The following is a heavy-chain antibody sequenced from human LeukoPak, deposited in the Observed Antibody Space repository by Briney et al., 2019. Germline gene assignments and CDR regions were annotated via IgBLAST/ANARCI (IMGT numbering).Heavy chain of an antibody. CDR2: IYSGGST. V-gene: IGHV3-66*02. CDR3: ASGDFWSGYYTGFMPDP. Sequence: PGGSLRLSCAASGFTVSSNYMSWVRQAPGKGLEWVSVIYSGGSTYYADSVKGRFTISRDNSKNTLYLQMNSLRAEDTAVYYCASGDFWSGYYTGFMPDPWGQGTLVTVFS. D-gene: IGHD3-3*01. J-gene: IGHJ5*02. CDR1: GFTVSSNY.